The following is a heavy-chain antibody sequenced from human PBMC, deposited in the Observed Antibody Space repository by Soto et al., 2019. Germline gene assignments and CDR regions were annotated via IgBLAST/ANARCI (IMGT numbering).Heavy chain of an antibody. Sequence: QVQLQESGPGLVKPSETLSLTCTVSGGSISSYYWSWIRQPPGKGLEWIGYIYYSGSTNYNPSLTSRVTISVDTSKNRFSLKLSSVTAADTAVYYCAGVSTVVYDWYFDLWGRGTLVTVSS. V-gene: IGHV4-59*01. J-gene: IGHJ2*01. CDR3: AGVSTVVYDWYFDL. CDR2: IYYSGST. CDR1: GGSISSYY. D-gene: IGHD2-8*02.